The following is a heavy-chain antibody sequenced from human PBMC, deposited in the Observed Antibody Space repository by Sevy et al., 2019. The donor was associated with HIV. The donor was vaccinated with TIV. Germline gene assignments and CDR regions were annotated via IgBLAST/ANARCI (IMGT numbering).Heavy chain of an antibody. Sequence: GGSLRLSCAASGFTFSSYDVHWVRQVTGKGLEWVSGIGTASDTYYEDSVKGRFTISRDNAENSLYLQMNSLGAGDTAVYYCTRVGRGTNRHGFDSWGQGTLVTVSS. D-gene: IGHD5-12*01. V-gene: IGHV3-13*01. CDR1: GFTFSSYD. J-gene: IGHJ4*02. CDR3: TRVGRGTNRHGFDS. CDR2: IGTASDT.